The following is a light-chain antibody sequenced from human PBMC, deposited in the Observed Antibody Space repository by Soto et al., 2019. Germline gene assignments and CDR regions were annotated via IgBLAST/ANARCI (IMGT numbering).Light chain of an antibody. Sequence: EIVMTQSPATLSVSPGERATLSCRASQSVSSNLAWYQQKPGQAPRLLIYGASTRATGIPARFSGGGSGTEFTLTISSLQSEDFAVYYCQQYGSSPRTFGQGTRLEIK. CDR3: QQYGSSPRT. CDR1: QSVSSN. CDR2: GAS. V-gene: IGKV3-15*01. J-gene: IGKJ5*01.